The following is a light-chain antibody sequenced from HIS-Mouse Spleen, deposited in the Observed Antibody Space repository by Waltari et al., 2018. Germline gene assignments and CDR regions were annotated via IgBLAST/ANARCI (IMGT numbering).Light chain of an antibody. CDR2: WAS. V-gene: IGKV4-1*01. Sequence: ATINCKSSQSVLYSSNNKNYLAWYQQKPGQPPKLLIYWASTRESGVPDRFSGSGSGTDFTLTISSLQAEDVAVYYCQQYYSTPLTFGGGTKVEIK. CDR1: QSVLYSSNNKNY. J-gene: IGKJ4*01. CDR3: QQYYSTPLT.